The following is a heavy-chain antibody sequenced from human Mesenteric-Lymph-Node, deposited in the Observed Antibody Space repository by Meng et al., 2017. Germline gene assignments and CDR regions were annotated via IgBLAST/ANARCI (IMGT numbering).Heavy chain of an antibody. CDR3: ARGYYDSSGYGYWYFDL. CDR1: GCSISSGDYY. V-gene: IGHV4-30-4*01. CDR2: IYYSGST. Sequence: VQRREAGPGLVKPSQILSLPCTVSGCSISSGDYYWSWIRQPPGKGLEWIGYIYYSGSTYYNPSLKSRVTISVDTSKNQFSLKLSSVTAADTAVYYCARGYYDSSGYGYWYFDLWGRGTLVTVSS. J-gene: IGHJ2*01. D-gene: IGHD3-22*01.